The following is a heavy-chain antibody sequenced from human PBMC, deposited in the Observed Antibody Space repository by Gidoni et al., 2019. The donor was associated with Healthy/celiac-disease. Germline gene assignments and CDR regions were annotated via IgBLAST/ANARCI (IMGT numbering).Heavy chain of an antibody. CDR1: GFPFSSYS. D-gene: IGHD5-12*01. Sequence: EVQLVESGGGLVQPGGSLRLSCAASGFPFSSYSMNWVRQAPGKGLEWVSYISSSSSTIYYADSVKGRFTISRDNAKNSLYLQMNSLRDEDTAVYYCARGGSGYDYSGYYGMDVWGQGTTVTVSS. CDR3: ARGGSGYDYSGYYGMDV. J-gene: IGHJ6*02. CDR2: ISSSSSTI. V-gene: IGHV3-48*02.